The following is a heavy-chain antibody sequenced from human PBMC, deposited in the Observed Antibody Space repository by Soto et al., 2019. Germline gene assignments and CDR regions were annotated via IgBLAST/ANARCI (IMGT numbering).Heavy chain of an antibody. CDR1: GASLNSHF. CDR2: IYYTGGT. Sequence: QVQLQESGPGLVKASETLSLTCSVSGASLNSHFWSWIRQPPGKGLEYVGWIYYTGGTYYNSSLMGRATISLDASKSQISLKLKSVTTMDTAVYYCARSGLTFEGVVWGQGTLVTVSS. V-gene: IGHV4-59*11. CDR3: ARSGLTFEGVV. D-gene: IGHD3-10*01. J-gene: IGHJ4*02.